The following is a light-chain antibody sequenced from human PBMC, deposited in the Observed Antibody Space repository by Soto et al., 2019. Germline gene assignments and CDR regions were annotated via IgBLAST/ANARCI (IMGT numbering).Light chain of an antibody. CDR3: RSYTSRSTWV. CDR1: SS. V-gene: IGLV2-14*03. CDR2: DVS. Sequence: QSALTQPASVSGSPGQSVAISCTGTSSVSWYQHHSGKAHKLMIYDVSDRPSGVSDRFAGSKSSNTASLTTSGLQADDDADYYCRSYTSRSTWVFGGGTKLTVL. J-gene: IGLJ3*02.